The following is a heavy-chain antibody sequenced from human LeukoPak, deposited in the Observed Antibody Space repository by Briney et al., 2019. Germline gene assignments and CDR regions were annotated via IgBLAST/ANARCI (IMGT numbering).Heavy chain of an antibody. Sequence: SETLSLTCSVSGYDSISTYYWNWIRQPPGKGLEWIGQIFYKGNTNYNPSLESRVTISVDTSKNQFSMKLSSVTAADTAVYYCARDGDFDYWGQGTLVTVSS. J-gene: IGHJ4*02. CDR3: ARDGDFDY. V-gene: IGHV4-59*12. CDR2: IFYKGNT. D-gene: IGHD7-27*01. CDR1: GYDSISTYY.